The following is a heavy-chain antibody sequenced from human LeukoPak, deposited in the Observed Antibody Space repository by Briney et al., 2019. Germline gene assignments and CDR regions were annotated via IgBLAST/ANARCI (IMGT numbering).Heavy chain of an antibody. CDR1: GFTFSSDA. V-gene: IGHV3-23*01. CDR3: AKYSDSTGAHYFDY. D-gene: IGHD2/OR15-2a*01. CDR2: ISGSGANT. Sequence: GGSLRLSCAASGFTFSSDAMNWVRQRPGKGLEWVSVISGSGANTYYADSVKGRFTISRDNSKNTLSLQMNSLRVEDTALYYCAKYSDSTGAHYFDYWGQGTLVTVSS. J-gene: IGHJ4*02.